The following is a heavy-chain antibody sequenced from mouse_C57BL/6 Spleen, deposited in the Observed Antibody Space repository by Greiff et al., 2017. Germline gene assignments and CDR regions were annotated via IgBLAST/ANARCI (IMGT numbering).Heavy chain of an antibody. V-gene: IGHV1-22*01. CDR1: GYTFTDYN. CDR3: ARSGLSTTVVGPFAY. D-gene: IGHD1-1*01. CDR2: INPNNGGT. Sequence: EVQLQQSGPELVKPGASVKMSCKASGYTFTDYNMHWVKQSHGKSLEWIGYINPNNGGTSYNQKFKGKGTVTVNKSSSPAYMALRSLTSEDSAVYYCARSGLSTTVVGPFAYWGQGTLVTVSA. J-gene: IGHJ3*01.